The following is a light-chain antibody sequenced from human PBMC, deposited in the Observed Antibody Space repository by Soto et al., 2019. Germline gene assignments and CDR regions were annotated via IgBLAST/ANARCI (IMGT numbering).Light chain of an antibody. V-gene: IGLV2-14*01. J-gene: IGLJ1*01. Sequence: QSALTQPASVSGSPGQSITISCTGTSSDVGGHNYVAWYQQHPGKAPKLMIYEVTNRPSGVSSRFSGSKSGNTASMTISGLQAEDEADYYCSSHAGTINFPYIFGTGTKVTVL. CDR3: SSHAGTINFPYI. CDR2: EVT. CDR1: SSDVGGHNY.